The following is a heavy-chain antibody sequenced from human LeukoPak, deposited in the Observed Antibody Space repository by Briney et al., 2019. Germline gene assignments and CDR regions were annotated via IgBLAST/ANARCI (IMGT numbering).Heavy chain of an antibody. CDR3: ARGQYSSSWYDYYYGMDV. D-gene: IGHD6-13*01. CDR2: INPNSGGT. Sequence: ASVKVSCKASGYTFTGYYMHWVRQAPGQGLEWMGWINPNSGGTNYAQKFQGRVTMTRDTSISTAYMELSRLRSDDTAVYYCARGQYSSSWYDYYYGMDVWGQGTTVTVSS. V-gene: IGHV1-2*02. J-gene: IGHJ6*02. CDR1: GYTFTGYY.